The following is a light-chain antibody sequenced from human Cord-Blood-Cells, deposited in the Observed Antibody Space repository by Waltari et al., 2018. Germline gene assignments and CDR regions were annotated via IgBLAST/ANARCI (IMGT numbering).Light chain of an antibody. CDR2: DVS. J-gene: IGLJ1*01. CDR1: SDVGGYNY. V-gene: IGLV2-14*04. CDR3: SSYTSSSTLV. Sequence: SDVGGYNYVSWYQQHPGKAPKLMIYDVSNRPSGVSNRFSGSKSGNTASLTISGLQAEDEADYYCSSYTSSSTLVFGTGTKVTVL.